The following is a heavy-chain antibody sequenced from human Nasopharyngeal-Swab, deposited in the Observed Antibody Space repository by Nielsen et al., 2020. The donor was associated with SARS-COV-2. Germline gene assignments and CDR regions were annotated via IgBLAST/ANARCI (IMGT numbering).Heavy chain of an antibody. CDR2: IIPILGIA. V-gene: IGHV1-69*04. Sequence: SVKVSCKVSGYTLTELSMHWVRQAPGQGLEWMGRIIPILGIANYAQKFQGRVTITADKSTSTAYMELSSLRSEDTAVYYCARGQYYYDSSGYHMDVWGQGTTVTVSS. CDR3: ARGQYYYDSSGYHMDV. D-gene: IGHD3-22*01. CDR1: GYTLTELS. J-gene: IGHJ6*02.